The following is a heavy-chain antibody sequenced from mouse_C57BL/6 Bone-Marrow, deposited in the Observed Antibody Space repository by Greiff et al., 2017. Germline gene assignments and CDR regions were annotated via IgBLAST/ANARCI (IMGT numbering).Heavy chain of an antibody. CDR2: IDTKNGDT. J-gene: IGHJ2*01. V-gene: IGHV14-4*01. CDR1: GFNIKYDY. Sequence: VQLQQSGAELVRPGASVKFSFPASGFNIKYDYMHWVKQRPEQGLEWIGWIDTKNGDTEYASKFQGKDTITSDTSSKPAYLQLSSPTSEDTAVYYCTQVNAGYWGRGTAITVSS. CDR3: TQVNAGY. D-gene: IGHD2-12*01.